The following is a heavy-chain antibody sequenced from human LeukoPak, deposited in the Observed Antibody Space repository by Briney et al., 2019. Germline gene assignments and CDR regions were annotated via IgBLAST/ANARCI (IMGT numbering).Heavy chain of an antibody. CDR1: GGSISSYY. D-gene: IGHD3-10*01. CDR2: VYDSGST. Sequence: SETLSLTCTVSGGSISSYYWSWIRQPPGKGLEWIGDVYDSGSTSYNPSLKSRVIISVDTSKSQFSLSLNSVTAADTAIYYCARVNFGRLDYWGQGTLVTVSS. J-gene: IGHJ4*02. V-gene: IGHV4-59*01. CDR3: ARVNFGRLDY.